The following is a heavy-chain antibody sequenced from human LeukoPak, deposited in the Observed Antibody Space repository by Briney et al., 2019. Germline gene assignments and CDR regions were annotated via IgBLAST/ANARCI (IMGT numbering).Heavy chain of an antibody. CDR1: GYTFTGYY. Sequence: ASVKVSCKASGYTFTGYYMHWVRQAPGQGLEWMGWISAYNGNTNYAQKLQGRVTMTTDTSTSTAYMELRSLRSDDTAVYYCATDDLYYDILPRTHPIDYWGQGTLVTASS. J-gene: IGHJ4*02. CDR2: ISAYNGNT. V-gene: IGHV1-18*04. CDR3: ATDDLYYDILPRTHPIDY. D-gene: IGHD3-9*01.